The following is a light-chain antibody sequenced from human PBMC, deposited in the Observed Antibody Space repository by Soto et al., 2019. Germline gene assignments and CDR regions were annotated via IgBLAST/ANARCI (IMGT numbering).Light chain of an antibody. Sequence: QSALTQPASVSGSPGQSIAISCTGTSSDVGRYNYVSWYQQYPGKAPKLIIYEVTNRPSEVSNRFSVSKSGNTASLTISGLQAEDEADYYCSSFTTNITYVFGTGTKLTAL. J-gene: IGLJ1*01. V-gene: IGLV2-14*01. CDR1: SSDVGRYNY. CDR2: EVT. CDR3: SSFTTNITYV.